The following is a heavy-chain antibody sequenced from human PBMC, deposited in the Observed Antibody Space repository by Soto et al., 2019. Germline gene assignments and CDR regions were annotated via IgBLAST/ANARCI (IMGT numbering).Heavy chain of an antibody. D-gene: IGHD3-16*01. CDR3: VTDWGQPSGA. CDR2: IKQDSSET. Sequence: EVLLVESGGGLVQPGGSLRLSCAASGFTFSSYWMSWARQGPGKGLEWVSVIKQDSSETYDVDSVKGRLTVSRDNAKKSLYLQMNTLRVEDTAVYYCVTDWGQPSGAWGQGVLVTVSS. V-gene: IGHV3-7*03. CDR1: GFTFSSYW. J-gene: IGHJ5*02.